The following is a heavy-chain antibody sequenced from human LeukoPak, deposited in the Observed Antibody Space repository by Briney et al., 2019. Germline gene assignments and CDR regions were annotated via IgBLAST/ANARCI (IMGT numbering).Heavy chain of an antibody. CDR2: IKQGGSEK. V-gene: IGHV3-7*01. Sequence: GGSLRLSCAASGFMFSSYWMNWVRQAPGKGLEWVANIKQGGSEKYYVDSVKGRFSISRDNAKSSLFLQMNSLRADDTAVYYCAMAGYTDGPFDFDYWGQGTLVTASS. D-gene: IGHD5-18*01. CDR1: GFMFSSYW. J-gene: IGHJ4*02. CDR3: AMAGYTDGPFDFDY.